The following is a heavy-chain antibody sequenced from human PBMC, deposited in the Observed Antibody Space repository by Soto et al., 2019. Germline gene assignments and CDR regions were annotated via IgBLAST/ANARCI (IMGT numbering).Heavy chain of an antibody. V-gene: IGHV4-59*01. CDR3: AIFYYGSGSYPSPLSDY. CDR2: IYYSGST. J-gene: IGHJ4*02. D-gene: IGHD3-10*01. CDR1: GGSISSYY. Sequence: SETLSLTCTVSGGSISSYYWSWIRQPPGKGLEWIGYIYYSGSTNYNPSLKSRVTISVDTSKNQFSLKLSSVTAADTAVYYCAIFYYGSGSYPSPLSDYWGRGTLVTVSS.